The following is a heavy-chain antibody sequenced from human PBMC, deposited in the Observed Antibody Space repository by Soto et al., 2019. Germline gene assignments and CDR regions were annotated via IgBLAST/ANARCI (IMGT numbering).Heavy chain of an antibody. CDR1: GFTFSSYE. CDR3: ARSTIRYFDLLPIWDPFDI. D-gene: IGHD3-9*01. CDR2: ISSSGSTI. J-gene: IGHJ3*02. V-gene: IGHV3-48*03. Sequence: EVQLVESGGGLVQPGGSLRLSCAASGFTFSSYEMNWVRQAPGKGLEWVSYISSSGSTIYYADSVKGRFTISRDNAKNSLYLHMNSPRAEDTAVYYCARSTIRYFDLLPIWDPFDIWGQGTMVTVS.